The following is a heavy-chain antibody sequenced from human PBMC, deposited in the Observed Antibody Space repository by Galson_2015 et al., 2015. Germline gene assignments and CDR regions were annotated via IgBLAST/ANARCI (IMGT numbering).Heavy chain of an antibody. CDR3: AKDLFPPRRYSTS. CDR2: ISGSGGST. J-gene: IGHJ3*01. CDR1: GFTFSSYA. Sequence: SLRLSCAASGFTFSSYAMSWVRQAPGKGLEWVSAISGSGGSTYYADSVKGRFTISRDNSKNTLYLQMNSLRAEDTAVYYCAKDLFPPRRYSTSWGQGTMVTVSS. D-gene: IGHD3-9*01. V-gene: IGHV3-23*01.